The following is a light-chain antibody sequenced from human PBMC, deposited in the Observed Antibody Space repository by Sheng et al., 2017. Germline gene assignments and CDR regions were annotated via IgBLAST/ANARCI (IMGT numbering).Light chain of an antibody. CDR2: GVS. V-gene: IGKV3-20*01. Sequence: EIVLTQSPGTLSLSPGQRATLSCRPSQSVSSNYFAWYQQKPGQAPRLLIYGVSRRASGIPDRFSGGWSGTDFTLTISRVEPEDFAVYFCQHYGSSLFIFGPGTKVDIK. CDR3: QHYGSSLFI. CDR1: QSVSSNY. J-gene: IGKJ3*01.